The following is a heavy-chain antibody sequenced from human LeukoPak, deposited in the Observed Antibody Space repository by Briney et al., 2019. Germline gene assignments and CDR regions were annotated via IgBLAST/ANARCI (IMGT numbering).Heavy chain of an antibody. V-gene: IGHV4-59*01. J-gene: IGHJ4*02. Sequence: SETLSLTCTVSGGSISSYYWSWIRQPPGKGLEWIGYIYYSGSTNYNPSLKSRVTISVDMSKNQFSLRLSSVTAADTAVYYCARDHGRIYFDYWGQGTLVTVSS. CDR1: GGSISSYY. CDR2: IYYSGST. CDR3: ARDHGRIYFDY. D-gene: IGHD1-26*01.